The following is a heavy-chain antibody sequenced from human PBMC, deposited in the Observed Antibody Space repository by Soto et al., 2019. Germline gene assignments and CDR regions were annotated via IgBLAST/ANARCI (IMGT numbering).Heavy chain of an antibody. CDR2: INPSGGSA. Sequence: VASVKVSCKASGYTFTSYYMHWVRQAPGQRLEWMGMINPSGGSASYTQKFQGRVTMTSDTSTSTVYMELRSLRSEDMAVYYCASGGTYYSDSGSYDYFDYWG. V-gene: IGHV1-46*03. D-gene: IGHD3-10*01. CDR3: ASGGTYYSDSGSYDYFDY. CDR1: GYTFTSYY. J-gene: IGHJ4*01.